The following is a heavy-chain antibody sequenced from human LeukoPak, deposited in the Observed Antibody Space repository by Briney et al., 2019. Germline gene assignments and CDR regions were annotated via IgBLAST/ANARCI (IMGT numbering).Heavy chain of an antibody. CDR1: VFTVSSNY. D-gene: IGHD6-13*01. CDR3: ARGQQLVPFDY. Sequence: GGSLRLSCAASVFTVSSNYMSWVRQAPGKGLEWVSVIYSGGSTYYADSVKGRFTISRDNSKNTLYLQMNSLRAEDTAVYYCARGQQLVPFDYWGQGTLVTVSS. V-gene: IGHV3-53*01. CDR2: IYSGGST. J-gene: IGHJ4*02.